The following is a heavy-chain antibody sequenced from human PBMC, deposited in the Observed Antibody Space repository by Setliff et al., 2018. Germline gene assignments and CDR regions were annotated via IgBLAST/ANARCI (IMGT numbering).Heavy chain of an antibody. CDR3: ARVSWGGDAFDI. D-gene: IGHD3-10*01. J-gene: IGHJ3*02. CDR2: IYYSGNSNYDT. V-gene: IGHV4-59*01. Sequence: SETLSLTCIVSGGSINSYYWNWIRQPPGKGLEWIGYIYYSGNSNYDTNYNPSLKSRVTILSDTSKNQFSLILSSVTAADTAVYYCARVSWGGDAFDIWGQGTMVTVSS. CDR1: GGSINSYY.